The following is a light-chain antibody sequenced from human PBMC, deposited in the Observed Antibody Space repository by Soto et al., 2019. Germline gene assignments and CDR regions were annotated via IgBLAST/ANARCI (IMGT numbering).Light chain of an antibody. J-gene: IGKJ4*01. CDR1: QSVSSN. Sequence: EIVMTQSPATLSVSPGERATLSCRASQSVSSNLAWYPQKPGQAPRLLIYGASTRATGIPARFSGSGSGTEFTLTISSLQSEDFAVYYCQQYNNWPPLLTFGGGTKVDIK. CDR2: GAS. CDR3: QQYNNWPPLLT. V-gene: IGKV3-15*01.